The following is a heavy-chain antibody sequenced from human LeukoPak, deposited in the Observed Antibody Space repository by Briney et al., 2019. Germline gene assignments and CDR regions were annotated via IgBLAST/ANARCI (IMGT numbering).Heavy chain of an antibody. D-gene: IGHD6-13*01. CDR1: GFTVSSNY. CDR2: IYSGGST. J-gene: IGHJ6*02. V-gene: IGHV3-66*01. CDR3: ARERGGQQPFYGMDV. Sequence: PGGSLRLSCAASGFTVSSNYMSWVRQAPGKGLEWVSVIYSGGSTYYADSVKGRFTISRDNSKNTLYLQMNSLRAEDTAVYYCARERGGQQPFYGMDVWGQGTKVTVS.